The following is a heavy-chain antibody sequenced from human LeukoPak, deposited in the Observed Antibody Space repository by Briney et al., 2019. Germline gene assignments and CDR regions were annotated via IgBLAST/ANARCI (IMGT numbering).Heavy chain of an antibody. J-gene: IGHJ4*02. Sequence: GGSLRLSCAASGFTFSDYYMSWIRQAPGKGLEWVSYISPSGRHTNYADSVKGRFTISKDNAKNSLYLQMNSLRAEDTAVYYCARQPSSQNFDYWGQGALVTVSS. D-gene: IGHD6-13*01. CDR3: ARQPSSQNFDY. CDR1: GFTFSDYY. CDR2: ISPSGRHT. V-gene: IGHV3-11*03.